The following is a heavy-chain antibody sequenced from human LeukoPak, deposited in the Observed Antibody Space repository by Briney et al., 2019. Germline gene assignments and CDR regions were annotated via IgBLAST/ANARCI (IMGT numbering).Heavy chain of an antibody. V-gene: IGHV1-2*02. Sequence: ASVKVSRKASGYTFTGYYMHWVRQAPGQGLEWVGWINPNSGGTNYAQKFQGRVTMTRDTSISTAYMELSRLRSEDTAVYYCAMLLEMATINDYWGQGTLVTVSS. CDR3: AMLLEMATINDY. CDR2: INPNSGGT. CDR1: GYTFTGYY. D-gene: IGHD5-24*01. J-gene: IGHJ4*02.